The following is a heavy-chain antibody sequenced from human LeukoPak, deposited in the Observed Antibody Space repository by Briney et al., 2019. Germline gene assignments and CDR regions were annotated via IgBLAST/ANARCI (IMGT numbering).Heavy chain of an antibody. Sequence: GGSLRLSCAASGFTFSSYAMSWVRQSPGKGLEWVSAISGGSGSTYYAYYTDYGRGRFTISRDNSKNTLYLQMNSLGVEDTAVYFCAKFNDILTGYFDYWGQGTLVTVSS. V-gene: IGHV3-23*01. CDR2: ISGGSGST. D-gene: IGHD3-9*01. CDR3: AKFNDILTGYFDY. CDR1: GFTFSSYA. J-gene: IGHJ4*02.